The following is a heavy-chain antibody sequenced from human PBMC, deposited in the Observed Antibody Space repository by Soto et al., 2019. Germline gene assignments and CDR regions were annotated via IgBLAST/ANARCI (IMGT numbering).Heavy chain of an antibody. CDR1: VGSVSSGSYY. CDR2: IYYSGST. Sequence: SETLSLTCTVSVGSVSSGSYYWSWIRQPPGKGLEWIGYIYYSGSTNYNPSLKSRVTISVDTSKNQFSLKLSSVTAADTALYYCAGENSGSYSKRFDYWGQGTLVTVSS. D-gene: IGHD1-26*01. J-gene: IGHJ4*02. CDR3: AGENSGSYSKRFDY. V-gene: IGHV4-61*01.